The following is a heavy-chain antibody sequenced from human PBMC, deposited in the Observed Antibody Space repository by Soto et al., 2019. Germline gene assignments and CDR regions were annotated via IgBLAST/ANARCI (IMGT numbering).Heavy chain of an antibody. Sequence: GASVKVSCKASGFTFTSSAVQWVRQARGQRLEWIGWIVVGSGNTNYAQKFQERVTITRDMSTSTAYMELSSLRSEDTAVYYCAADSRTSPNHSRYYYYGMDVWGQGTTVTV. V-gene: IGHV1-58*01. D-gene: IGHD3-22*01. CDR2: IVVGSGNT. CDR1: GFTFTSSA. J-gene: IGHJ6*02. CDR3: AADSRTSPNHSRYYYYGMDV.